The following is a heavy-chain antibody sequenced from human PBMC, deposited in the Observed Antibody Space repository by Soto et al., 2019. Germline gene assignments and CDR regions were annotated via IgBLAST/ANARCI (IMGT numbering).Heavy chain of an antibody. CDR1: GDSVSSNSAG. D-gene: IGHD1-26*01. Sequence: SQILSLTCAITGDSVSSNSAGWSWVRQAPSRGFEWLGMSYYRSKWYYEYAVSVRGRITINPDTSKNQYSLQLNSVTPEDTAVFFCARGEQYSGRIFDYWGQGTLVTVSS. CDR3: ARGEQYSGRIFDY. J-gene: IGHJ4*01. CDR2: SYYRSKWYY. V-gene: IGHV6-1*01.